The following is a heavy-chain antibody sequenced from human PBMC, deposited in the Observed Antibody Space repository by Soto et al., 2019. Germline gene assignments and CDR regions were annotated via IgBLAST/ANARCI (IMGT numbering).Heavy chain of an antibody. Sequence: QVQLVASGGGVVQSGRSLRLSCAASGFTFSSYGMHWVREAPGKGLEWVALVWFDGSKKYYADSVKGRFTISRDNSKKTLYLQRNSLGVEDTAVYYCAREGRAYCCGDCCLFDNGGQGTLVTVSS. CDR3: AREGRAYCCGDCCLFDN. D-gene: IGHD2-21*02. V-gene: IGHV3-33*01. J-gene: IGHJ4*02. CDR1: GFTFSSYG. CDR2: VWFDGSKK.